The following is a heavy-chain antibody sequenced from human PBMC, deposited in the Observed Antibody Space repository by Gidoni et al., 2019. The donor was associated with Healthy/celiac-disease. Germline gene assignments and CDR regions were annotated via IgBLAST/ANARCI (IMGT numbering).Heavy chain of an antibody. J-gene: IGHJ4*02. CDR3: ARASTFYSSSWYYFDY. V-gene: IGHV3-53*01. D-gene: IGHD6-13*01. CDR2: IYSGGST. Sequence: EVQLVESGGGLIQPGGSLRLSCAASGFTVRSNYMSWVRQAPGKGLEWVSVIYSGGSTYYADSVKGRFTISRDNAKNTLYLQMNSLRAEDTAVYYCARASTFYSSSWYYFDYWGQGTLVTVSS. CDR1: GFTVRSNY.